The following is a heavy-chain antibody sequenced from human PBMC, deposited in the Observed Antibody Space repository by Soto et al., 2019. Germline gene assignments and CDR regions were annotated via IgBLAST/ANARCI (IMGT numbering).Heavy chain of an antibody. Sequence: QVQLQESGPGLVKPSQTLSLTCTVSGDSISSGGYYWSWIRQHPGKGLEWIGYIYYSGSTYYNPSLNSRVTISVNTSNTHFSHTPSSLTAADTAVYYCASAHRITMVRGVIITTEGGIFDYWGQGTLVTVSS. D-gene: IGHD3-10*01. CDR1: GDSISSGGYY. V-gene: IGHV4-31*03. J-gene: IGHJ4*02. CDR3: ASAHRITMVRGVIITTEGGIFDY. CDR2: IYYSGST.